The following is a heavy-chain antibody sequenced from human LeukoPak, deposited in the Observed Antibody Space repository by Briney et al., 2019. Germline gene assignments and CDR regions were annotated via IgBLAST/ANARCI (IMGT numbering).Heavy chain of an antibody. CDR3: ARRTFAEIVDY. D-gene: IGHD2/OR15-2a*01. J-gene: IGHJ4*02. CDR2: IYTSGST. Sequence: PSQTLSLTCTDSGGSISSGSYYWSWIRQPAGKGLEWIGRIYTSGSTNYNPSLKSRVTISVDTSKNQFSLKLSSVTAADTAVYYCARRTFAEIVDYWGQGTLVAVSS. CDR1: GGSISSGSYY. V-gene: IGHV4-61*02.